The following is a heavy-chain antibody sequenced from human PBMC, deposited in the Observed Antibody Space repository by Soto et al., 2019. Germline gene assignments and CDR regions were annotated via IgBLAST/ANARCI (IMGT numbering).Heavy chain of an antibody. CDR3: AKGFHYTGNYYYYGMDV. Sequence: QVQLVESGGGVVQPGRSLRLSCAASGFTFSSYGMHWVRQAPGKGLEWVAVISYDGSNKYYADSVKGRFTISRDNSKNTLYLQMNSLRAEDTAVYYCAKGFHYTGNYYYYGMDVWGQGTTVTVSS. D-gene: IGHD3-10*01. V-gene: IGHV3-30*18. J-gene: IGHJ6*02. CDR2: ISYDGSNK. CDR1: GFTFSSYG.